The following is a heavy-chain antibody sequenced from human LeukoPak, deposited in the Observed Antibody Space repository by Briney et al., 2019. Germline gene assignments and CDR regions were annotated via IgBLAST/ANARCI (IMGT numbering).Heavy chain of an antibody. D-gene: IGHD1-26*01. J-gene: IGHJ5*02. Sequence: GRSLRLFCAATGFTFNTFAMHWVRQAPGKGLEWLGLISYDGDKQIYPASVKGRFSFSRDNSNNTLYLQMNNLSSEDTALYYCARESHEGATRAYNWFDPWGQGTLVSVSS. V-gene: IGHV3-30-3*01. CDR1: GFTFNTFA. CDR3: ARESHEGATRAYNWFDP. CDR2: ISYDGDKQ.